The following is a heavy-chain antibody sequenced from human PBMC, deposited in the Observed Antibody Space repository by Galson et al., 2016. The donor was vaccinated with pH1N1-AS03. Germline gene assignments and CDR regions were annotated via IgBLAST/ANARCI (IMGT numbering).Heavy chain of an antibody. Sequence: SLRLSCAASGFTFSTYGMHWVRQAPGKGLEWVALIWYDGSYEYYADSVKGRFTITRDNSKNTLYLQMNSLRVDDTAVYYCARDLGTYSTSWYLLFYWGLGTLVTVSS. CDR3: ARDLGTYSTSWYLLFY. CDR1: GFTFSTYG. J-gene: IGHJ4*02. D-gene: IGHD6-13*01. CDR2: IWYDGSYE. V-gene: IGHV3-33*01.